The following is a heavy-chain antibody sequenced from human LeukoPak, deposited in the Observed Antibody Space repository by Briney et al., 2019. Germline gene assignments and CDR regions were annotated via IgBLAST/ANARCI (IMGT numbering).Heavy chain of an antibody. J-gene: IGHJ5*02. CDR2: IYYSGST. Sequence: SETLSLTCTVSGGSISSYYWSWIRQPPGKGLEWIGYIYYSGSTNYNPSLKSRVTISVDTSKNQFSLKLSSVTAADTAVYYCARDLGQQLGGSWFDPWGQGTLVAVSS. CDR3: ARDLGQQLGGSWFDP. V-gene: IGHV4-59*01. CDR1: GGSISSYY. D-gene: IGHD6-13*01.